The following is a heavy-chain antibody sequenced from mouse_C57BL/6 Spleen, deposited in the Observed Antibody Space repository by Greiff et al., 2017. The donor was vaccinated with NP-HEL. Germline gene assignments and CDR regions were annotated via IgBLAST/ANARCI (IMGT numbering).Heavy chain of an antibody. J-gene: IGHJ1*03. D-gene: IGHD2-4*01. CDR1: GFTFSSYA. Sequence: EVKLVESGGGLVKPGGSLKLSCAASGFTFSSYAMSWVRQTPEKRLEWVATISDGGSYTYYPDNVKGRFTISRDNAKNNLYLQMSHLKSEDTAMYYCARVPKDYDVGYFDVWGTGTTVTVSS. CDR3: ARVPKDYDVGYFDV. V-gene: IGHV5-4*03. CDR2: ISDGGSYT.